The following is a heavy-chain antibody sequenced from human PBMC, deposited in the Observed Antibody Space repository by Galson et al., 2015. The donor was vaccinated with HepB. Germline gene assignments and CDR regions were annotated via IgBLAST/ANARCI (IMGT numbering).Heavy chain of an antibody. V-gene: IGHV4-34*01. J-gene: IGHJ3*02. CDR2: INHSGST. D-gene: IGHD1-1*01. CDR3: ARLLGGTTWVAFDI. CDR1: GGSFSGFF. Sequence: ETLSLTCAVYGGSFSGFFWTWIRQPPGKGLGWIGEINHSGSTNYNPSLKSRVTMSVDMSKNQFSLRLTSVTAADTAVYYCARLLGGTTWVAFDIWGHGRMVIVSS.